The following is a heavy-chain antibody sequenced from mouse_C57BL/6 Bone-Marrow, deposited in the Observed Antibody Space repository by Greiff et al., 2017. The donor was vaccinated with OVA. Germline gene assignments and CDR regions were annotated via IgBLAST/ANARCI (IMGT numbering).Heavy chain of an antibody. CDR2: ISSGSSTI. D-gene: IGHD2-4*01. CDR3: ARVMITTWRGYYAMDY. Sequence: EVQLVESGGGLVKPGGSLKLSCAASGFTFSDYGMHWVRQAPEKGLEWVAYISSGSSTIYYADTVKGRFTISRDNAKNTLFLQMTSLRSEDTAMYYCARVMITTWRGYYAMDYWGQGTSVTVSS. J-gene: IGHJ4*01. V-gene: IGHV5-17*01. CDR1: GFTFSDYG.